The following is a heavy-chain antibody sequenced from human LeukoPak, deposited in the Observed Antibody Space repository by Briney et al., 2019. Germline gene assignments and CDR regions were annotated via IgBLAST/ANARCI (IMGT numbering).Heavy chain of an antibody. J-gene: IGHJ4*02. Sequence: PGGSLRLSCATSGFPFTDYAMSWVRQAPGKGLEWVSTITGSGVTTYYADFVKGRFSISRDISENTVYLHMNSLRAEDTAVYYCAKDEDNSGYYLRYFDYWGQGTLVTVST. D-gene: IGHD3-22*01. CDR1: GFPFTDYA. V-gene: IGHV3-23*01. CDR3: AKDEDNSGYYLRYFDY. CDR2: ITGSGVTT.